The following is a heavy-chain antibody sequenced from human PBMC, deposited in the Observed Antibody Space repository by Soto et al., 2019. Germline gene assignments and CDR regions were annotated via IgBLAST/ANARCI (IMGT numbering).Heavy chain of an antibody. CDR3: ARDRLIYTYYYDSSGYSDAFDI. CDR2: IYYSGST. J-gene: IGHJ3*02. V-gene: IGHV4-61*01. D-gene: IGHD3-22*01. CDR1: GGSVSSGSYY. Sequence: QVQLQESGPGLVKPSETLSLTCTVSGGSVSSGSYYWSWIRQPPGKGLEWIGYIYYSGSTNYNPSLKSRVTISVDTSKNQFSLKLSSVTAADTAVYYCARDRLIYTYYYDSSGYSDAFDIWGQGTMVTVSS.